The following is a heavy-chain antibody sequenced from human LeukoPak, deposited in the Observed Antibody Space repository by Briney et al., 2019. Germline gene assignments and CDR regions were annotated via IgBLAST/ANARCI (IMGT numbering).Heavy chain of an antibody. Sequence: GASVKVSCTASGYTFTSYDINWVRQATGQGLEWMGWMNPNSGNTGYAQKFQGRVTMTRNTSISTAYMELSSLRSEDTAVYYCASGSYDILTEAFDIWGQGTMVTVSS. D-gene: IGHD3-9*01. CDR2: MNPNSGNT. CDR1: GYTFTSYD. CDR3: ASGSYDILTEAFDI. V-gene: IGHV1-8*01. J-gene: IGHJ3*02.